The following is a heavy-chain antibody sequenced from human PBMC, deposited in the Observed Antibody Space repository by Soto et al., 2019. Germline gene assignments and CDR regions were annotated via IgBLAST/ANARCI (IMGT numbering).Heavy chain of an antibody. CDR2: IYPGDSDT. Sequence: PGESLKISCKGSGYSFTSYLIGWVRQMPGKGLEWMGIIYPGDSDTRYSPSFQGQVTISADKSISTAYLQWSSLKASDTAMYYCARQIPYYYDSSGYPYYFDYWGQGTLVTVSS. D-gene: IGHD3-22*01. CDR3: ARQIPYYYDSSGYPYYFDY. CDR1: GYSFTSYL. V-gene: IGHV5-51*01. J-gene: IGHJ4*02.